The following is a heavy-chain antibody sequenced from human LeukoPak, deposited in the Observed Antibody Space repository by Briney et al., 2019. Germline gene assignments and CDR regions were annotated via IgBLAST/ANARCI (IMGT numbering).Heavy chain of an antibody. V-gene: IGHV4-34*01. CDR1: GGSFSGYY. Sequence: SETLSLTCAVYGGSFSGYYWSWIRQPPGKGLEWIGEINHSGSTNYNPSLKSRVTISVDTSKNQFSLKLSSVTAADTAVYYCARGGRIQLSFHSNRFDPWGQGTLVTVSS. CDR3: ARGGRIQLSFHSNRFDP. D-gene: IGHD5-18*01. J-gene: IGHJ5*02. CDR2: INHSGST.